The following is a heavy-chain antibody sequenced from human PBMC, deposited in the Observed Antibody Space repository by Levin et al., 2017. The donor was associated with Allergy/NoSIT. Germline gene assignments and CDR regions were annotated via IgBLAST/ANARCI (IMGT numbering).Heavy chain of an antibody. CDR3: AADTSLYSRRFDY. Sequence: SVKVSCKASGFTFTSSAVQWVRQARGQRLEWIGWIVVGSGNTNYAQKFQERVTITRDMSTSTAYMELSSLRSEDTAVYYCAADTSLYSRRFDYWGQGTLVTVSS. J-gene: IGHJ4*02. D-gene: IGHD6-13*01. CDR2: IVVGSGNT. CDR1: GFTFTSSA. V-gene: IGHV1-58*01.